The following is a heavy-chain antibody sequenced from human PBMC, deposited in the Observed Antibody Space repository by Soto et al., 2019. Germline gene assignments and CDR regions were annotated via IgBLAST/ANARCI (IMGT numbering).Heavy chain of an antibody. D-gene: IGHD3-9*01. CDR3: AKPPPVVLRYFDWPRKNYYYYMDV. CDR1: GFTFSHYP. J-gene: IGHJ6*03. CDR2: ISFDGSNK. Sequence: GGSLRLSCAASGFTFSHYPMHWVRQAPGKGLEWVAVISFDGSNKFYADSVKGRFTISKDNSKNTLYLQMNSLRAEDTAVYYCAKPPPVVLRYFDWPRKNYYYYMDVWGKGTTVTVSS. V-gene: IGHV3-30*04.